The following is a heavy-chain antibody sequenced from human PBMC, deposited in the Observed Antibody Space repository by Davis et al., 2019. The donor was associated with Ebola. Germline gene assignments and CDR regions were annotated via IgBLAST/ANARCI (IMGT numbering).Heavy chain of an antibody. Sequence: MPSETLSLTCTVSGGSISSYYWSWIRQPPGKGLEWIGYIYYSGSTNYNPSLKSRVTISVDTSKNQFSLKLSSVTAADTAVYYCARLRVGYGMDVWGQGTTVTVSS. CDR3: ARLRVGYGMDV. V-gene: IGHV4-59*01. CDR1: GGSISSYY. J-gene: IGHJ6*02. CDR2: IYYSGST. D-gene: IGHD1-26*01.